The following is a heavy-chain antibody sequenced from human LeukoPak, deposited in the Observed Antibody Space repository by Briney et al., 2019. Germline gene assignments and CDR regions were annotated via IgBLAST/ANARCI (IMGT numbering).Heavy chain of an antibody. V-gene: IGHV1-8*01. J-gene: IGHJ4*02. CDR3: ARGRYCSSTSCYTPFDY. CDR1: GYTFTSYD. D-gene: IGHD2-2*02. CDR2: MNPNSGNT. Sequence: ASVKVSCKASGYTFTSYDINWVRQAPGQGLEWMGWMNPNSGNTGYAQKFQGRVTMTRNTSISTAYMELSSLRSEDTAVYYCARGRYCSSTSCYTPFDYWGQGTLVTVSS.